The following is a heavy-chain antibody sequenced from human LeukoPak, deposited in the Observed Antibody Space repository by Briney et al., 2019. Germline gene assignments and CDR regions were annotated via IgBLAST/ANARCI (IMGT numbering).Heavy chain of an antibody. V-gene: IGHV3-7*03. J-gene: IGHJ4*02. CDR3: ARDGRYYDSSGYTHY. CDR2: IKQDGSEK. CDR1: GFTFSRYW. Sequence: GGSLRLSCAASGFTFSRYWMSWVRQAPGKGLEWVANIKQDGSEKYYVDSVKGRFTISRDNAKNSLYLQMNSLRAEDTAVYYCARDGRYYDSSGYTHYWGQGTLVTVSS. D-gene: IGHD3-22*01.